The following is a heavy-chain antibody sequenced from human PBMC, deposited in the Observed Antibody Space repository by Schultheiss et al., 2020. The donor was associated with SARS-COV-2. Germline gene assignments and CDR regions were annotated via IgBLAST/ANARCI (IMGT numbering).Heavy chain of an antibody. D-gene: IGHD2-21*02. V-gene: IGHV4-59*01. CDR2: IYYSGST. CDR3: ARVTGDTQPTYYYYYYMDV. CDR1: GGSISSYY. Sequence: SQTLSLTCTVSGGSISSYYWSWIRQPPGKGLEWIGYIYYSGSTNYNPSLKSRVTISVDTSKNQFSLKLSSVTAADTAVYYCARVTGDTQPTYYYYYYMDVWGKGTTVTVSS. J-gene: IGHJ6*03.